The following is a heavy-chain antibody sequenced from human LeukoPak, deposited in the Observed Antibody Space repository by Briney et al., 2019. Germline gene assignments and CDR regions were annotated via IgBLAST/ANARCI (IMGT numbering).Heavy chain of an antibody. V-gene: IGHV4-38-2*01. J-gene: IGHJ4*02. Sequence: SETLSLTCAVSGYSISSGYYWGWIRQPPGKGLEWIGSIHHSGNTYYNPSLKSRVTISVDTSKNQFSLELTSVTAADTAVYYCASRVVPGATYYFHYWGQGILVTVSS. D-gene: IGHD2-2*01. CDR2: IHHSGNT. CDR1: GYSISSGYY. CDR3: ASRVVPGATYYFHY.